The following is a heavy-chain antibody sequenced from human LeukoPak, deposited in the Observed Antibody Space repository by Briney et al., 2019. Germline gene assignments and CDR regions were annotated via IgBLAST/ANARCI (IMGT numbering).Heavy chain of an antibody. V-gene: IGHV3-21*04. Sequence: GGSLRLSCAASGFTFSTYWMNWVRQAPGKGLEWVSSISYTGTYIYYADSVKGRFTISRDNAQNSLYLQMNSLRAEDTAIYYCVRDRGTYRPIDYWGQRTLVTVSS. J-gene: IGHJ4*02. CDR2: ISYTGTYI. D-gene: IGHD1-26*01. CDR1: GFTFSTYW. CDR3: VRDRGTYRPIDY.